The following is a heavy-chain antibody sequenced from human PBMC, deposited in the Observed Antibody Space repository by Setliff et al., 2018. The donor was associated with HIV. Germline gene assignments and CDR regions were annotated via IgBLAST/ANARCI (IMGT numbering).Heavy chain of an antibody. D-gene: IGHD1-20*01. CDR1: GFTFSSYS. V-gene: IGHV3-48*01. Sequence: PGGSLRLSCAASGFTFSSYSMNWVRQAPGKGLEWVSYIGSSITTALYADSVKGRFTTSRDNAKHSLYLQMNSLRPEDTAVYYCARYKWNNWIFGWFDPWGQGTQVTVSS. CDR3: ARYKWNNWIFGWFDP. J-gene: IGHJ5*02. CDR2: IGSSITTA.